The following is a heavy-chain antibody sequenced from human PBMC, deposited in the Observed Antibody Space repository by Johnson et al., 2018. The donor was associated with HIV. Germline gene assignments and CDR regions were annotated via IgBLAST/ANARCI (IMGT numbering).Heavy chain of an antibody. J-gene: IGHJ3*02. Sequence: VHLVESGGGLVQPGGSLRLSCAASGFTVSSNYMSWVRQAPGKGLEWVSVIYIGGSTYYADSVKGRFTISRDNSKNTLYLQMNSLRAEDTAVYYCAREIIAARPSAFDIWGQGTMVTVSS. CDR3: AREIIAARPSAFDI. V-gene: IGHV3-66*02. CDR2: IYIGGST. D-gene: IGHD6-6*01. CDR1: GFTVSSNY.